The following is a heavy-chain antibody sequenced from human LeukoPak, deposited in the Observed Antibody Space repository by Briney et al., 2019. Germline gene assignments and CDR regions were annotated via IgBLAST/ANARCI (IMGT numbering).Heavy chain of an antibody. J-gene: IGHJ4*02. CDR1: GGSLSGYY. CDR2: INHSGST. CDR3: ARRYSYGSPDY. V-gene: IGHV4-34*01. D-gene: IGHD5-18*01. Sequence: DPSETLSLTCAVYGGSLSGYYWSWIPQPPGRGLEWIGEINHSGSTNYNPSLKSRVTISVDTSKNQFSLKLSSVTAADTAVYYCARRYSYGSPDYWGQGTLVTVSS.